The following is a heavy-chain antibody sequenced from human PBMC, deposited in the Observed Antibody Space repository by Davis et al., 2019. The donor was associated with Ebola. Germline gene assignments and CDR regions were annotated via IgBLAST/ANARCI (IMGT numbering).Heavy chain of an antibody. CDR1: GFTFSSYA. V-gene: IGHV3-23*01. CDR3: AKDKNYDFWSGYPHDAFDI. CDR2: ISGSGGST. D-gene: IGHD3-3*01. Sequence: GGSLRLSCAASGFTFSSYAMSWVRQAPGKGLEWVSAISGSGGSTYYADSVKGRFTISRDNSKNTLYLQMNSLRAEDTAIYYCAKDKNYDFWSGYPHDAFDIWGQGAMVTASS. J-gene: IGHJ3*02.